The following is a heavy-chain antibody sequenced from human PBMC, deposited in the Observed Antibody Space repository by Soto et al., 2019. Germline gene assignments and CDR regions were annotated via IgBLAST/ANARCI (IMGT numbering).Heavy chain of an antibody. J-gene: IGHJ4*02. Sequence: QVQLVQSGAEVKKPGSSVKVSCKASGGTFSSYTISWVRQAPGQGLEWMGRIIPILGIANYAQKFQGRVTITADKSTSTAYMELSSLRSEDTAVYYCARGPAGLLWVGSEGYWGQGTLVTVSS. CDR2: IIPILGIA. CDR1: GGTFSSYT. D-gene: IGHD3-10*01. CDR3: ARGPAGLLWVGSEGY. V-gene: IGHV1-69*02.